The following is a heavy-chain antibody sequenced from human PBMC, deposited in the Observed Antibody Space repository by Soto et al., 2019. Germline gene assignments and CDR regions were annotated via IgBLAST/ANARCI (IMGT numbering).Heavy chain of an antibody. Sequence: QVQLVESGGGVVQPGRSLRLSCAASGFTFRTYAMDWVRQAPGKGLEWVAVISYDGTNKYYADTVKGRFTISRDNSKNTLSLQMNSLRAEDTAVYYCARGDSNSRSAYWGQGTLVTVSS. V-gene: IGHV3-30*01. D-gene: IGHD6-13*01. J-gene: IGHJ4*02. CDR1: GFTFRTYA. CDR3: ARGDSNSRSAY. CDR2: ISYDGTNK.